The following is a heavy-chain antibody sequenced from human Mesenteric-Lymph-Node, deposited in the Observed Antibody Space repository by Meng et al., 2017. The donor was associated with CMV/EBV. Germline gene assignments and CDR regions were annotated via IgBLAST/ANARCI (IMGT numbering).Heavy chain of an antibody. J-gene: IGHJ5*02. Sequence: ASVKVSCKASGYTFTSFDINWVRQAPGQGLEWMGIINPSGGSTIYAPKFQGRITMTRDTSTSTVYMELSSLRSEDTAVYYCARDRDTNSRNWFDPWGQGTMVTVSS. D-gene: IGHD2-8*01. CDR1: GYTFTSFD. CDR2: INPSGGST. CDR3: ARDRDTNSRNWFDP. V-gene: IGHV1-46*01.